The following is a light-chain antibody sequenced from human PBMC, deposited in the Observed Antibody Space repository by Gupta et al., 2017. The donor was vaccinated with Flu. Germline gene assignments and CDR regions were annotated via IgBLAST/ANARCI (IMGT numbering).Light chain of an antibody. CDR2: EVG. J-gene: IGLJ3*02. CDR1: SSDVGGYNY. Sequence: QSALPQPASLSGSPGQSITISCTGTSSDVGGYNYVSWYQQHPGNALKCIMYEVGNRASGVSSRFSGAKSGNKAYTTISGLQAEDYYYESCSSYTTNSLVFGGGTKLTVL. V-gene: IGLV2-14*01. CDR3: SSYTTNSLV.